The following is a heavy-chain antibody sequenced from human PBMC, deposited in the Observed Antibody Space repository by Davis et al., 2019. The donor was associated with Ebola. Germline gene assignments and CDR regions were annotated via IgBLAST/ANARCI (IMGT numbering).Heavy chain of an antibody. Sequence: GSLRLSCDVYGGSFSGYYWSWIRQLPGKVLEWIGYIYYSGSTNYNPSLKSRVTISVDTSKNQFSLKLSSVTAADTAVYYCARVRFGGDLYYYGMDVWGKGTTVTVSS. D-gene: IGHD3-10*01. CDR2: IYYSGST. V-gene: IGHV4-59*12. CDR3: ARVRFGGDLYYYGMDV. J-gene: IGHJ6*04. CDR1: GGSFSGYY.